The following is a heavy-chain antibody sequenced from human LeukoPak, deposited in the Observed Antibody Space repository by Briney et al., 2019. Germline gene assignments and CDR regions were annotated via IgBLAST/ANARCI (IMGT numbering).Heavy chain of an antibody. CDR3: AKDKVPDGKWDIDY. V-gene: IGHV3-23*01. Sequence: GGSLGLSCAASGFLFSTYTVNWVRQAPEQGLEWVAALAAASGTRYYANSVKGRFTISRDNSKNTVFLQMNSLRVEDTAVYYCAKDKVPDGKWDIDYWGQGTLVTVSS. CDR1: GFLFSTYT. D-gene: IGHD1-26*01. CDR2: LAAASGTR. J-gene: IGHJ4*02.